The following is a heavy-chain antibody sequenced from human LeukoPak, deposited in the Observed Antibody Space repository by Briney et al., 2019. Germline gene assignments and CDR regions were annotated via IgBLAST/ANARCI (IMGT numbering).Heavy chain of an antibody. CDR2: ISSSGSTI. CDR3: ARRSPGYSSSWYGSVHFDY. Sequence: PGGSLRPSCAASGFTFSDYYMSWIRQAPGKGLEWVSYISSSGSTIYYADSVKGRFTISRDNAKNSLYLQMNSLRAEDTAVYYCARRSPGYSSSWYGSVHFDYWGQGTLVTVSS. CDR1: GFTFSDYY. V-gene: IGHV3-11*01. J-gene: IGHJ4*02. D-gene: IGHD6-13*01.